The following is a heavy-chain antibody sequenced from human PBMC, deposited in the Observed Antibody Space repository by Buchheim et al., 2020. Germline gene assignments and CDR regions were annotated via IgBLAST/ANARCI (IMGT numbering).Heavy chain of an antibody. CDR1: GGSFSGYY. CDR2: INPSGST. J-gene: IGHJ6*02. Sequence: QVQLQQWGAGLLKPSETLSLTCAVYGGSFSGYYWSWIRQPPGKGLEWIGEINPSGSTNYNPSLKSRVTISVDTSKNQFSLKLSSVTAADTAVYYCARGRRSAYYYYGMDVWGQGTT. CDR3: ARGRRSAYYYYGMDV. V-gene: IGHV4-34*01.